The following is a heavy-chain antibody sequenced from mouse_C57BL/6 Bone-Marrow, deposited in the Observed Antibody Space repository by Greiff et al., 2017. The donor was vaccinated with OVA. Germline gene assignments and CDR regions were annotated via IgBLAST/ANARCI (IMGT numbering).Heavy chain of an antibody. CDR1: GYTFTSYW. J-gene: IGHJ2*01. D-gene: IGHD1-1*01. Sequence: VQLQQPGAELVKPGASVKMSCKASGYTFTSYWITWVKQRPGQGLEWIGDIYPGSGSTNYNEKFKSKATLTVDTSSSTAYMQLSSLTSEDSAVYYCARSLRITTRLFDYWGQGTTRTVSS. CDR2: IYPGSGST. CDR3: ARSLRITTRLFDY. V-gene: IGHV1-55*01.